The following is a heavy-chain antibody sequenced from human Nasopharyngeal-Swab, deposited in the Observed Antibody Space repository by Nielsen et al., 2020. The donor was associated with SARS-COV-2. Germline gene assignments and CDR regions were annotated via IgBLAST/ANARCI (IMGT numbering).Heavy chain of an antibody. D-gene: IGHD3-22*01. J-gene: IGHJ2*01. CDR1: GGSISSYY. Sequence: SETLSLTCTVSGGSISSYYWSWIRQPPGKGLEWIGYIYYSGSTNYNPSLKSRVTISVDTSKNQFSLKLSSVTAADTAVYYCARDPRVYYYDRSTSWYFDLWGRGTLATVSS. CDR2: IYYSGST. CDR3: ARDPRVYYYDRSTSWYFDL. V-gene: IGHV4-59*01.